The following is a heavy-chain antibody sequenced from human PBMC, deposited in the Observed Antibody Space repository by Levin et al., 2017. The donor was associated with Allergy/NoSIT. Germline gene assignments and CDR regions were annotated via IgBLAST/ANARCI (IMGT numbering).Heavy chain of an antibody. CDR2: TYYRSKWCN. D-gene: IGHD3-10*02. V-gene: IGHV6-1*01. Sequence: SETLSLTCVISGDSVSSNSAAWNWIRQSPSRGLEWLGRTYYRSKWCNDYAASVRSRMTISADTSKNQFSLQLNSVTPEDTAVYYCARLPLWGVRGVTPIWGQGTMVAVSS. CDR1: GDSVSSNSAA. J-gene: IGHJ3*02. CDR3: ARLPLWGVRGVTPI.